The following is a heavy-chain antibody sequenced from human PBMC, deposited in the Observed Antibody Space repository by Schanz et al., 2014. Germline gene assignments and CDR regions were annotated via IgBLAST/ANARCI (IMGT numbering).Heavy chain of an antibody. CDR1: GFTFSTYW. CDR2: INSDGTTT. V-gene: IGHV3-74*01. D-gene: IGHD2-2*01. Sequence: EVRLVESGGGLVQPGGSLRLSCAASGFTFSTYWMHWVRQAPGKGLVCVSHINSDGTTTTYADSVKGRFTISRNNAENTLYLQMNRLRVEDAALYFLAKGGYQLHHWGQGTLVTVSS. J-gene: IGHJ4*02. CDR3: AKGGYQLHH.